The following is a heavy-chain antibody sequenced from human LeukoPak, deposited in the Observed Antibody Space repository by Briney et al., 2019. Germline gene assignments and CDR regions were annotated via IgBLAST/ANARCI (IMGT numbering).Heavy chain of an antibody. Sequence: GGSLRLSCAASGFTFRTYWMHWVRQAPGKGLEWVSRVDSDGKGTAYADSVKGRFTISRDNAKNTLYLQMNSLRAEDTAVYYCAREVACSGGSCYSRFFDYWGQGTLVTVSS. CDR2: VDSDGKGT. J-gene: IGHJ4*02. CDR3: AREVACSGGSCYSRFFDY. CDR1: GFTFRTYW. D-gene: IGHD2-15*01. V-gene: IGHV3-74*01.